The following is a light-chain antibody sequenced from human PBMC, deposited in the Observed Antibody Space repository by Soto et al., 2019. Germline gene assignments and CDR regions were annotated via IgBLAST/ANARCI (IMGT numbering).Light chain of an antibody. CDR3: QHYNSYSEA. Sequence: DIQMTQSPSTLSGSVGDRVTITCRASQTISSWLAWYQQKPGKAPKLLIYKESTLKSGVPSRFSGSGSGTEFTLTISSLQPDDFATYYCQHYNSYSEAFGQGTNVELK. CDR2: KES. V-gene: IGKV1-5*03. CDR1: QTISSW. J-gene: IGKJ1*01.